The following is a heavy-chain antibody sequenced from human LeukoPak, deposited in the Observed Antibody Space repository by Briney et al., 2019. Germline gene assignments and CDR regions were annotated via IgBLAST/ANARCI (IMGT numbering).Heavy chain of an antibody. D-gene: IGHD4-23*01. Sequence: SETLSLTCAVYGGSFSGYYWSWIRQPPGKGLEWIGEINHSGSTNYNPSLKSRVTISVDTSKNQFPLKLSSVTAADTAVYYCARATTMVVDYWGQGTLVTVSS. V-gene: IGHV4-34*01. CDR2: INHSGST. CDR3: ARATTMVVDY. CDR1: GGSFSGYY. J-gene: IGHJ4*02.